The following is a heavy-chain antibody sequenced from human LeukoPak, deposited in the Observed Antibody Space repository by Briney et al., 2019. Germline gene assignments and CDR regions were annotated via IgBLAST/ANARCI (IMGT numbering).Heavy chain of an antibody. D-gene: IGHD1-1*01. Sequence: GGSLRLSCAASGFTFSSYAMSWVRQAPGKGLEWVSAISGSGGSTYYADSVKGRFTISRDNSKNTLYLQMNSLRAEDTAVYYRAKSKTSYYYYMDVWGKGTTVTVSS. CDR1: GFTFSSYA. V-gene: IGHV3-23*01. CDR2: ISGSGGST. CDR3: AKSKTSYYYYMDV. J-gene: IGHJ6*03.